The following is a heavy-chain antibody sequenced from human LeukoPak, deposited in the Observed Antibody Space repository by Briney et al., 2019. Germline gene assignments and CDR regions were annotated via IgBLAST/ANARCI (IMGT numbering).Heavy chain of an antibody. J-gene: IGHJ4*02. CDR1: GFTFSSYA. Sequence: PGRSLRLSCAASGFTFSSYAMHWVRQAPGKGLEWVAVISYDGSNKYYADSVKGRFTISRDNSKNTLYLQMNSLRAEDTAVYYCARDAVVAAGYLSGIDYWGQGTLVTVSS. D-gene: IGHD2-15*01. V-gene: IGHV3-30-3*01. CDR2: ISYDGSNK. CDR3: ARDAVVAAGYLSGIDY.